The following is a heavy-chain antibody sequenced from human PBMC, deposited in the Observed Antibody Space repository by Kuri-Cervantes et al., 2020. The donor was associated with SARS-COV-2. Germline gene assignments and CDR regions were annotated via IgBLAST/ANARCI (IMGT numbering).Heavy chain of an antibody. Sequence: GGSLRLSCAASTITFSECRMSRVRQAPGKGLEWVSAISGSGGSTYYADSVKGRFTISRDNAKNSLYLQMNSLRAEDTAVYYCAREGHDYSNLRTPYYYYYYMDVWGKGTTVTVSS. V-gene: IGHV3-21*01. CDR3: AREGHDYSNLRTPYYYYYYMDV. CDR1: TITFSECR. CDR2: ISGSGGST. D-gene: IGHD4-11*01. J-gene: IGHJ6*03.